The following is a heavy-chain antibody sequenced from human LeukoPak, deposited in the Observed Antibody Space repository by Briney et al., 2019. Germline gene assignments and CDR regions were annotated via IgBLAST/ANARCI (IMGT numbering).Heavy chain of an antibody. D-gene: IGHD4-11*01. V-gene: IGHV1-69*04. J-gene: IGHJ6*02. CDR1: GGTFSSYA. Sequence: ASVKVSCKASGGTFSSYAISWVRQAPGQRLEWMGRIIPILGIANYAQKFQGRVTITADKSTSTAYMELSSLRSEDTAVYYCARVATVTTYGMDVWGQGTTVTVSS. CDR3: ARVATVTTYGMDV. CDR2: IIPILGIA.